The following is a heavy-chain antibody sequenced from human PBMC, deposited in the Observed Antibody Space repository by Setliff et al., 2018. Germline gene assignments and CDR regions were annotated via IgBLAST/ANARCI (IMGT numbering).Heavy chain of an antibody. D-gene: IGHD3-10*01. CDR2: IIPILGIA. V-gene: IGHV1-69*10. CDR3: ARDLPRGGYYYYGMDV. CDR1: GGTFTSYA. J-gene: IGHJ6*02. Sequence: SVQVSCKASGGTFTSYALSWVRQAPGQGLEWMGGIIPILGIANYAQKFQGRVTITADESTSTAYMELSSLRSEDTAVYYCARDLPRGGYYYYGMDVWGQGTTVTVSS.